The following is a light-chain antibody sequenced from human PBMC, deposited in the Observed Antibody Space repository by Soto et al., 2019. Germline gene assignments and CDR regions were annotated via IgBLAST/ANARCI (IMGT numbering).Light chain of an antibody. Sequence: RMTQSPSWLSASTGERVTITCRASQGISSYLAWYQQKPGKAPKLLIYAASTLQSGVPSRFSGSGSGTDFTLTISSLQPQDFATYFCQHGYSTPLTFGQGTRLEIK. V-gene: IGKV1-8*01. CDR2: AAS. CDR1: QGISSY. J-gene: IGKJ5*01. CDR3: QHGYSTPLT.